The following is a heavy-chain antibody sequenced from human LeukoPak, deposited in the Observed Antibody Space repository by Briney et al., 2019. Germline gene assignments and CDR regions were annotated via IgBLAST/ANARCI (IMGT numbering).Heavy chain of an antibody. V-gene: IGHV4-59*01. CDR3: ARGGITMVRGVIRFDP. D-gene: IGHD3-10*01. Sequence: SETLSLTCTVSGGSINSYYWSWIRQPPGKGLEWIGYIYYSGSTNYNPSLKSRVTISVDTSRNQFSLKLSSVTAADTAVYYCARGGITMVRGVIRFDPWGQGTLVTVSS. CDR1: GGSINSYY. CDR2: IYYSGST. J-gene: IGHJ5*02.